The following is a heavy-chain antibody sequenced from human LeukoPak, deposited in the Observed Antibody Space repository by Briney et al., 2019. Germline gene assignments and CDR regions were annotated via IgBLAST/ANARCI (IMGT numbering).Heavy chain of an antibody. D-gene: IGHD3-16*01. CDR1: GCTFSNYA. J-gene: IGHJ6*03. CDR2: ISGTGASK. Sequence: PGGSLRLSCAASGCTFSNYAMSWVRQSPGKGLEWVSAISGTGASKYYADSVKGQFTISRSNSKNTLYRQMNRRRAEDTAVYDCAKLGGQEVHNYYVAVWGKGTTVAVSS. CDR3: AKLGGQEVHNYYVAV. V-gene: IGHV3-23*01.